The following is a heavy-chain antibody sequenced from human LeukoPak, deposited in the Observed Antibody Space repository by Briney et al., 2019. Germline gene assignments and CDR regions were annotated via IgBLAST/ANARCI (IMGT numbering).Heavy chain of an antibody. CDR3: AREVVTLFYYYYYYMDV. CDR1: GGSFSGYY. Sequence: SETLSLTCAVYGGSFSGYYWSWIRQPPGKGLEWIGEINHSGSTNYNPSLKSRVTISVDTSKNQFSLKLSSVTAADTAVYYCAREVVTLFYYYYYYMDVWGKGTTVTISS. V-gene: IGHV4-34*01. J-gene: IGHJ6*03. D-gene: IGHD4-23*01. CDR2: INHSGST.